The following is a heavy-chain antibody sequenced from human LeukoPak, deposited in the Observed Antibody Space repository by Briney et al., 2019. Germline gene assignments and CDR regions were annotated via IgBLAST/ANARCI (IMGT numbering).Heavy chain of an antibody. J-gene: IGHJ4*02. CDR1: GDSITRSGHF. Sequence: SETLSLTCTVSGDSITRSGHFWNWIRHHPGKGLEWIGYIYYSGSTYYNPSLKSRVIISVDTSKNQFSLKLTSVTAADTAVYYCARDGGSGGYYFDSWGQGTLVTVSS. CDR2: IYYSGST. V-gene: IGHV4-31*03. D-gene: IGHD3-10*01. CDR3: ARDGGSGGYYFDS.